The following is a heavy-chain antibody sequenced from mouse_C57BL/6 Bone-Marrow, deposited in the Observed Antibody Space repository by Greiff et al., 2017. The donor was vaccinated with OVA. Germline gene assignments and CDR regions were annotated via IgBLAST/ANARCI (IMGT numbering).Heavy chain of an antibody. Sequence: EVQRVESGEGLVKPGGSLKLSCSASGFTFSSYAMSWVRQTPEKRLEWVAYISSGGDYIYYADTVKGRFTISRDNARNTLYLQMSSLKSEDTAMYYCTRDKPSTVVADYYAMDYWGQGTSVTVSS. J-gene: IGHJ4*01. D-gene: IGHD1-1*01. CDR3: TRDKPSTVVADYYAMDY. CDR1: GFTFSSYA. V-gene: IGHV5-9-1*02. CDR2: ISSGGDYI.